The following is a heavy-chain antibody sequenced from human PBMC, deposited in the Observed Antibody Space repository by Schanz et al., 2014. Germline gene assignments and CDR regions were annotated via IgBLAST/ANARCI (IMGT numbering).Heavy chain of an antibody. CDR1: GFSFTTYA. Sequence: EVQLVESGGGLVQPGGSLRLSCTASGFSFTTYAMSWVRQAPGKGLEWVSSISSGGGSTYYADSVKGRFTISRDNSKNTLYLQMKSLRAEDTAVYYCARNRSGFYFDYWGQGTLVTVSS. CDR3: ARNRSGFYFDY. CDR2: ISSGGGST. J-gene: IGHJ4*02. D-gene: IGHD1-26*01. V-gene: IGHV3-23*04.